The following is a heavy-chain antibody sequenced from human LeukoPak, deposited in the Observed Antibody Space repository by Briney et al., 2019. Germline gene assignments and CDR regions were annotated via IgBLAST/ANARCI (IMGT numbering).Heavy chain of an antibody. Sequence: GGSLRLSCAASGFTFSSYAMHWVRQAPGKGLEWVAVISYDGSNEYYADSVKGRFTISRDNSKNTLYLQMNSLRAEDTAVYYCARGPGRDGYNNEYFQHWGQGTLVTVSS. J-gene: IGHJ1*01. CDR3: ARGPGRDGYNNEYFQH. CDR2: ISYDGSNE. V-gene: IGHV3-30-3*01. D-gene: IGHD5-24*01. CDR1: GFTFSSYA.